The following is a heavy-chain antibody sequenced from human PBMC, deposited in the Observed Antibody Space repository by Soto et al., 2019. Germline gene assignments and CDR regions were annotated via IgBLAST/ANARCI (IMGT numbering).Heavy chain of an antibody. J-gene: IGHJ5*02. CDR1: GGTFSSYA. Sequence: SVKVSCKASGGTFSSYAIRWVRQAPGQGLEWMGGIIPIFGTANYAQKFQGRVTITADESTSTAYMELSSLRSEDTAVYYCARSGIAAAGTPNWFDPWGQGTMVTVYS. D-gene: IGHD6-13*01. V-gene: IGHV1-69*13. CDR2: IIPIFGTA. CDR3: ARSGIAAAGTPNWFDP.